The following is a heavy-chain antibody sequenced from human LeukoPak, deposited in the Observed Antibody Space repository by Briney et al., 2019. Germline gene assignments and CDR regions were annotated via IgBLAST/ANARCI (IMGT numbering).Heavy chain of an antibody. V-gene: IGHV1-18*01. Sequence: ASVKVSCKASGGTFSSYAISWVRQAPGQGLEWMGWISSYNGNTNYAQKFQGRVTLTTERSTNTAYLELKSLRSDDTAVYYCAREPPQLIPQWLVPPYYYYGMDVWGQGTTVTVSS. J-gene: IGHJ6*02. CDR2: ISSYNGNT. D-gene: IGHD6-19*01. CDR1: GGTFSSYA. CDR3: AREPPQLIPQWLVPPYYYYGMDV.